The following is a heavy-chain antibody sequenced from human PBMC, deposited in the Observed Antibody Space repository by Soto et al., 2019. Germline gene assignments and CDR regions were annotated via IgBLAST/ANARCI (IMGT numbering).Heavy chain of an antibody. D-gene: IGHD3-3*01. CDR1: GFTFSSYA. J-gene: IGHJ6*02. Sequence: GGSLRLSCAASGFTFSSYAMSWVRQAPGKGLEWVSAISGSGGSTYYADSVKGRFTISRDNSKNTLYLQMNSLRAEDTAVYYCAKSQKGYEFWSGSGRDPHLYYYYGMDVWGQGTTVTVSS. V-gene: IGHV3-23*01. CDR2: ISGSGGST. CDR3: AKSQKGYEFWSGSGRDPHLYYYYGMDV.